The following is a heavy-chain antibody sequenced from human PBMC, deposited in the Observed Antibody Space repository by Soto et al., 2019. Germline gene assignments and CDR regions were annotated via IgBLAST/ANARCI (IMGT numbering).Heavy chain of an antibody. Sequence: QVQLVQSGAEVKKPGASVKVSCKASGYTFTNYYLHWVRQAPGQGLEWMGIINPSGGSTSYSQNFQGRVTMTRDTSTSTVYMELSSLRSEDTAVYYCARDLGRYSSRGKDWFDPWGQGTLVTVSS. CDR2: INPSGGST. CDR1: GYTFTNYY. J-gene: IGHJ5*02. V-gene: IGHV1-46*01. CDR3: ARDLGRYSSRGKDWFDP. D-gene: IGHD6-13*01.